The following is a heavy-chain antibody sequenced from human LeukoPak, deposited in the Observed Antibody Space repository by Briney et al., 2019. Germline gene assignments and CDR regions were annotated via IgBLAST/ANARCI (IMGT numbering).Heavy chain of an antibody. CDR1: GGSISSSNW. CDR3: ARGEGYGSGTVHFDY. CDR2: VYHSGAT. J-gene: IGHJ4*02. Sequence: SETLSRTCTVSGGSISSSNWWSWVRQPPGKGLEWIGEVYHSGATNYNPSLRSRVTISADRSSNQFSLRLNSVTAADTAVFYCARGEGYGSGTVHFDYWGRGILVTVSS. D-gene: IGHD3-10*01. V-gene: IGHV4-4*02.